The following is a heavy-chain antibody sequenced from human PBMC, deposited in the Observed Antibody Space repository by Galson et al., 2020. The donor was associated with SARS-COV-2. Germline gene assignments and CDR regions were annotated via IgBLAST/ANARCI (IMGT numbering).Heavy chain of an antibody. D-gene: IGHD2-15*01. J-gene: IGHJ4*02. CDR3: ARAGRERCSGGSCYPKFDY. CDR1: SGSINNYY. CDR2: IYYSGGA. Sequence: ASETLSLTCNVSSGSINNYYWSWIRQTPGKGLEWIAYIYYSGGANYNPSLESRVTIAVDTSKNQFSLHLRSVTPADTAVYYCARAGRERCSGGSCYPKFDYWGQGILVTVSS. V-gene: IGHV4-59*01.